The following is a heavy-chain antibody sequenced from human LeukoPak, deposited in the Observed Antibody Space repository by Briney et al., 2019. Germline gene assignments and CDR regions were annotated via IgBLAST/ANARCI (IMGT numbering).Heavy chain of an antibody. Sequence: PGGSLRLSCAASGFTFSSYWMHWVRQAPGKGLEWVSRINSDGSSTSYADSVKGRFTISRDNAKNTLYLQMNSLRAEDTAVYYCAGDRGYGYLFDCWGRGTLVSVCS. V-gene: IGHV3-74*01. J-gene: IGHJ4*02. CDR1: GFTFSSYW. D-gene: IGHD5-18*01. CDR2: INSDGSST. CDR3: AGDRGYGYLFDC.